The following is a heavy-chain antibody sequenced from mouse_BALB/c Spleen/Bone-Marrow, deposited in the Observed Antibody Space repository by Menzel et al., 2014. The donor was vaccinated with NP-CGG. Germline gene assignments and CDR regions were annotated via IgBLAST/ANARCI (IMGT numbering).Heavy chain of an antibody. CDR2: IWSGGST. J-gene: IGHJ4*01. Sequence: VKLVESGPGLVQPSQSLSITCTVSGFSLTTYGVHWVRQSPGKGLEWLGVIWSGGSTDYNAAFISRLSITKDNSKSQVFFKMNSLQANDTAIYYCARNLYYGSSLYAMGYWGQGTSVTVSS. D-gene: IGHD1-1*01. CDR1: GFSLTTYG. V-gene: IGHV2-2*02. CDR3: ARNLYYGSSLYAMGY.